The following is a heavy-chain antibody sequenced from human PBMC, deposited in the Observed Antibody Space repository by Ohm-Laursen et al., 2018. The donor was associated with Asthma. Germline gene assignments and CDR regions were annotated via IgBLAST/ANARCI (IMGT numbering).Heavy chain of an antibody. D-gene: IGHD3-10*01. CDR2: IHYSGTT. CDR3: ARDGRLRGSFDY. Sequence: PSDTLSLTCTVSGGSISSGGYFLGWVRQPPGTGLGWIGEIHYSGTTIYTPSLERRLTISLDTSKNQFSLNLSSVTAADTALYFCARDGRLRGSFDYWGQGNLVTVSS. V-gene: IGHV4-39*07. CDR1: GGSISSGGYF. J-gene: IGHJ4*02.